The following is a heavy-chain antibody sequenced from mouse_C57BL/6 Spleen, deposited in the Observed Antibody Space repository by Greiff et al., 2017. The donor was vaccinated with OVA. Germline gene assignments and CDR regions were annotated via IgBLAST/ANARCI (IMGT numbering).Heavy chain of an antibody. CDR1: GYTFTDYE. D-gene: IGHD4-1*01. CDR3: TRGTGTWYFDV. V-gene: IGHV1-15*01. J-gene: IGHJ1*03. CDR2: IDPETGGT. Sequence: VHLVESGAELVRPGASVTLSCKASGYTFTDYEMHWVKQTPVHGLEWIGAIDPETGGTAYNQKFKGKAILTADKSSSTAYMELRSLTSEDSAVYYCTRGTGTWYFDVWGTGTTVTVSS.